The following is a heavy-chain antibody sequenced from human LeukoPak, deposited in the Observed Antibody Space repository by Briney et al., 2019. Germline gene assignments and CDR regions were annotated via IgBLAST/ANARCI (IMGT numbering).Heavy chain of an antibody. V-gene: IGHV1-18*01. D-gene: IGHD2-2*01. CDR2: ISSNNGNT. Sequence: ASVKVSCKASGYTFTSYGISWVRQAPGQGLEWMGWISSNNGNTNYAQKLQGRVTMTTDTSTSTAYMELRSLRSDDTAVYYCAREDIVVVPAATHLYYFDYWGQGTLVTVSS. J-gene: IGHJ4*02. CDR3: AREDIVVVPAATHLYYFDY. CDR1: GYTFTSYG.